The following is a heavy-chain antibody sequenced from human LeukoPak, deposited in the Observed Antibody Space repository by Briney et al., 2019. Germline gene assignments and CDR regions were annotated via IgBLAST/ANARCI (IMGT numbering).Heavy chain of an antibody. CDR1: GFTFSSYA. V-gene: IGHV3-30*01. D-gene: IGHD3-22*01. Sequence: GGSLRLSCAASGFTFSSYAMHWVRQAPGKGLEWVAVISYDGSNKYYADSVKGRFTISRDNSKNTLYLQMNSLRAEDTAVYYCARGGYDSGGFDYWGQGTLVTVSS. J-gene: IGHJ4*02. CDR2: ISYDGSNK. CDR3: ARGGYDSGGFDY.